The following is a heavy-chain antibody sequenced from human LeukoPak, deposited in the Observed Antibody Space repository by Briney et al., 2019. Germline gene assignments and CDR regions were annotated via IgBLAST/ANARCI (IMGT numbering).Heavy chain of an antibody. CDR2: FYYSGST. V-gene: IGHV4-59*08. J-gene: IGHJ5*02. CDR1: GGSISSSY. D-gene: IGHD3-16*01. CDR3: ARRGQENTMITANNWFDP. Sequence: SETLSLTCTVSGGSISSSYWGCIRHPPGKGLEWIGYFYYSGSTKYNPSLQSRVTISVDTSKNQFSLRLYSVTAADTAVYYCARRGQENTMITANNWFDPWGQGTLVTVSS.